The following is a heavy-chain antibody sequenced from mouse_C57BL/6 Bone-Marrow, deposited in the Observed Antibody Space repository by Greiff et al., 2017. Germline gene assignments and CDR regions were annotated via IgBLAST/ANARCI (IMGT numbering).Heavy chain of an antibody. V-gene: IGHV3-6*01. CDR1: GYSITSGYY. Sequence: EVKLMESGPGLVKPSQSLSLTCSVTGYSITSGYYWNWIRQFPGNKLEWMGYISYDGSNNYNPSLKNRISITRDTSKNQFFLKLNSVTTEDTATYYGARITTVRRGYFDVWGTGTTVTVSS. CDR2: ISYDGSN. CDR3: ARITTVRRGYFDV. J-gene: IGHJ1*03. D-gene: IGHD1-1*01.